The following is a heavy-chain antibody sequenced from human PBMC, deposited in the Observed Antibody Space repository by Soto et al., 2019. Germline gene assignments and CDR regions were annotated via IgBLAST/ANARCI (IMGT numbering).Heavy chain of an antibody. CDR2: ITTKAQGATT. Sequence: EVHLLESGGGLVKPGESLRLSCAASGFTLSNVWMNWVRQAPGKGLEWVARITTKAQGATTHYAAPVKGRFTISRDDSGNVVYLQMNSLKTEDTGVYYCADIAVSHTGDYWGQGTLVTVSS. D-gene: IGHD6-19*01. V-gene: IGHV3-15*01. CDR1: GFTLSNVW. J-gene: IGHJ4*02. CDR3: ADIAVSHTGDY.